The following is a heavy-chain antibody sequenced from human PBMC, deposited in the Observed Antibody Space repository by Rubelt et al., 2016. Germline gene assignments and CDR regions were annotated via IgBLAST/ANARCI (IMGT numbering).Heavy chain of an antibody. Sequence: QVQLQEPGPGLVKPSETLSLTCTVSGGSISSYYWSWIRQPPGKGLEWIGYIYYRGSTYYNPSLKSRVTISVDTSKNQFSLKLSSVTAADTAVYYCARDMDDWGQGTLVTVSS. V-gene: IGHV4-59*12. CDR3: ARDMDD. CDR2: IYYRGST. J-gene: IGHJ4*02. D-gene: IGHD2-2*03. CDR1: GGSISSYY.